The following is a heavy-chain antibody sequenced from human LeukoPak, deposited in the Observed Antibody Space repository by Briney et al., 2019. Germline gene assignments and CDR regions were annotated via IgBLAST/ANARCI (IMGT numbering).Heavy chain of an antibody. Sequence: GGSLRLSCAASGFTFSSYSMNWVRQAPGKGLEWVSSISSSSSYIYYADSVKGRFTISRDNAKNSLYLQMNSLGAEDTAVYYCARGKIAVAGRGAFDIWGQGTMVTVSS. D-gene: IGHD6-19*01. CDR1: GFTFSSYS. CDR2: ISSSSSYI. V-gene: IGHV3-21*01. CDR3: ARGKIAVAGRGAFDI. J-gene: IGHJ3*02.